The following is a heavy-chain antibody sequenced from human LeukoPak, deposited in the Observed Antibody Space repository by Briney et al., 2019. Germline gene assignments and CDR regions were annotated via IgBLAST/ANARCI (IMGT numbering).Heavy chain of an antibody. CDR2: IKSKTDGGTT. J-gene: IGHJ6*03. D-gene: IGHD6-19*01. V-gene: IGHV3-15*01. Sequence: KSGGSLRLSCAASGFTFGSFSMSWVRQAPGKGLEWVGRIKSKTDGGTTDYAAPVKGRFTISRDDSKNTLYLQMNSLKTEDTAVYYCTKDSSGYSSGWFGSGYYYYYMDVWGKGTTVTVSS. CDR1: GFTFGSFS. CDR3: TKDSSGYSSGWFGSGYYYYYMDV.